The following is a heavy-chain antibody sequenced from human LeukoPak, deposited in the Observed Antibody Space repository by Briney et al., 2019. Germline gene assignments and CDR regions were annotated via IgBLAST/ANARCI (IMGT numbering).Heavy chain of an antibody. CDR3: ARGEDFERYYLAY. J-gene: IGHJ4*02. Sequence: SETLSLTCSVSGGSISIYYWTWIRQIPGKGLEWIGYIYYTGTTNYNPLFESRATISVDTSKNQFSLKLTSVTAADTAVYFCARGEDFERYYLAYWGQGTLVTVSS. D-gene: IGHD3-9*01. V-gene: IGHV4-59*01. CDR2: IYYTGTT. CDR1: GGSISIYY.